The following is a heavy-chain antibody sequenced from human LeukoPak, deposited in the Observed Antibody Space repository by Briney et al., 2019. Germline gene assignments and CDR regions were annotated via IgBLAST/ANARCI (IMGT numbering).Heavy chain of an antibody. CDR3: ARDTRWGGEDFDY. J-gene: IGHJ4*02. CDR2: IKQDGSEK. Sequence: GGSLRLSCAAFGFTSSSYWMSWVRQAPGKGQEWVASIKQDGSEKYYVDSVKGRFTISRDNAKNSLYLQMNSLRAEDTAVYYCARDTRWGGEDFDYWGQGTLLTVSS. D-gene: IGHD2-2*01. CDR1: GFTSSSYW. V-gene: IGHV3-7*04.